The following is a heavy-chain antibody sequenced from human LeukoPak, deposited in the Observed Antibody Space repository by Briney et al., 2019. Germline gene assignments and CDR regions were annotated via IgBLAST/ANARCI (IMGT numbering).Heavy chain of an antibody. D-gene: IGHD1-26*01. CDR2: INHSGST. J-gene: IGHJ4*02. V-gene: IGHV4-34*01. CDR3: ARVDWSGSYSFDY. Sequence: PSETLSLTCAVYGGSFSGYYWSWIRQPPGKGLERIGEINHSGSTNYNPSLKSRVTISVDTSKNQFSLKLSSVTAADTAVYYCARVDWSGSYSFDYWGQGTLVTVSS. CDR1: GGSFSGYY.